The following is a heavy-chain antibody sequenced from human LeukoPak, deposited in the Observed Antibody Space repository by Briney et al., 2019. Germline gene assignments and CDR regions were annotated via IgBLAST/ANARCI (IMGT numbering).Heavy chain of an antibody. CDR2: ISGSGDST. CDR1: GFTLSSYA. D-gene: IGHD6-19*01. Sequence: GGSLRLPCAASGFTLSSYAMSWVRQAPGKGLKWVSAISGSGDSTYYADSVKGRFTISRDNSKNTLYLQMNSLRAEDTAVYYCTKGGHSSGWAPDYWGQGTLVTVSS. V-gene: IGHV3-23*01. CDR3: TKGGHSSGWAPDY. J-gene: IGHJ4*02.